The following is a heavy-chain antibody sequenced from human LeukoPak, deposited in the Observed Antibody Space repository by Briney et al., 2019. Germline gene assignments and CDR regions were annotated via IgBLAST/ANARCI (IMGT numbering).Heavy chain of an antibody. D-gene: IGHD1-26*01. V-gene: IGHV4-34*01. CDR1: GGSFSGYY. CDR3: ARGGGGSNNWFDP. J-gene: IGHJ5*02. CDR2: INHSGST. Sequence: PSETLSLTCAVYGGSFSGYYWGWIRQPPGKGLEWIGEINHSGSTNYNPSLKSRVTISVDTSKNQFSLKLSSVTAADTAVYYCARGGGGSNNWFDPWGQGTLVTVSS.